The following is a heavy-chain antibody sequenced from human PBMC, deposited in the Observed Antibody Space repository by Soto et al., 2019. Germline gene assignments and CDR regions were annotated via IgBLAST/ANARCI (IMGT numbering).Heavy chain of an antibody. Sequence: SETLSLTCTVSGGSISSGSYWAWIRQPPGKGPEWIASIYHGGTTFYNPSLKSRITISVDTSNNQFSLKLTSLTAADTAVYYCARVHVMVVAGSTFDYWGHGTLVTVS. D-gene: IGHD6-19*01. J-gene: IGHJ4*01. CDR2: IYHGGTT. V-gene: IGHV4-38-2*02. CDR1: GGSISSGSY. CDR3: ARVHVMVVAGSTFDY.